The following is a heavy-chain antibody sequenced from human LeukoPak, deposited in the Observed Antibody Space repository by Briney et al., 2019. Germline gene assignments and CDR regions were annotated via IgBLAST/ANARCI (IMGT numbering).Heavy chain of an antibody. D-gene: IGHD6-13*01. Sequence: GASVKVSCKASGYTFTSYGISWVRQAPGQGLEWMGWISAYNGNTNYAQKLQGRVTMTTDTSTSTAYMELRSLRSDDTAVYYCARENGRGYSSSWYVPENDYWGQGTLVTVSS. J-gene: IGHJ4*02. CDR3: ARENGRGYSSSWYVPENDY. CDR1: GYTFTSYG. CDR2: ISAYNGNT. V-gene: IGHV1-18*01.